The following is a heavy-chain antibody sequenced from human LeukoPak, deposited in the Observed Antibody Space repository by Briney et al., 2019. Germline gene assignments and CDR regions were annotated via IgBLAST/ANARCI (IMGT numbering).Heavy chain of an antibody. CDR1: GFTVSNSY. D-gene: IGHD1-26*01. J-gene: IGHJ4*02. V-gene: IGHV3-66*01. CDR3: AREGRDGTYYFDD. Sequence: GGSLRLSCAGSGFTVSNSYMIWVRQAPGKGLEWVSIIYSAGNTYYADSVKGRFTISRDTSKNTVYLQMNSLRADDTAVYYCAREGRDGTYYFDDWGQGTLVTVSS. CDR2: IYSAGNT.